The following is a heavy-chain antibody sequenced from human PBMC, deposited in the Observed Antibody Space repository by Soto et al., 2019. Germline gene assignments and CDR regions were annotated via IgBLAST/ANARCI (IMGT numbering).Heavy chain of an antibody. CDR3: ARRGMSKIGFDT. Sequence: QVQLVQSGAEVKKPGTSVKVSCKASGYIFSNYYMHWVRQAPGQGLEWMGVFNPSGDATHYAQSFQGRVCVTRDTSTSTVYMELSTLTSEDTAVYYCARRGMSKIGFDTWGQGTMVTVSS. CDR1: GYIFSNYY. D-gene: IGHD3-10*01. J-gene: IGHJ3*02. V-gene: IGHV1-46*01. CDR2: FNPSGDAT.